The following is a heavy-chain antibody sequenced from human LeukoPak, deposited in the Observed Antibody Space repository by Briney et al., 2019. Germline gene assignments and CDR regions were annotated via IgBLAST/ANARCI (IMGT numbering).Heavy chain of an antibody. J-gene: IGHJ3*02. D-gene: IGHD2-15*01. CDR1: GFTFNDYY. V-gene: IGHV3-11*05. CDR3: AKGTYCSGGRCYLDPIDAFDI. Sequence: GGSLTLYCAASGFTFNDYYMSWLRQAPGEGLEWVSSMSRNSKYIYYADSVKGRFTISRDNAKNSLSLQMNSLRAEDTAVYYCAKGTYCSGGRCYLDPIDAFDIWGQGTMVTVSS. CDR2: MSRNSKYI.